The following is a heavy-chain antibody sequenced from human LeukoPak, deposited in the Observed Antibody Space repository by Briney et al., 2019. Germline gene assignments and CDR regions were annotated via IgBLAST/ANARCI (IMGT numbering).Heavy chain of an antibody. CDR3: ARDTESYYYGSGSYYNAFGY. J-gene: IGHJ4*02. V-gene: IGHV3-21*01. Sequence: GGSLRLSCAASGFTFSSYSMNWVRQAPGKGLEWVSSISSSSSYIYYADSVKGRFTISRDNAKNSLYLQMNSLRAEDTAAYYCARDTESYYYGSGSYYNAFGYWGQGTLVTVSS. CDR1: GFTFSSYS. D-gene: IGHD3-10*01. CDR2: ISSSSSYI.